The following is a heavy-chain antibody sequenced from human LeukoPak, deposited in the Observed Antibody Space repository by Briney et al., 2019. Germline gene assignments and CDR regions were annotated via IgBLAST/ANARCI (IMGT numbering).Heavy chain of an antibody. V-gene: IGHV1-8*03. CDR2: VNPRSGDA. Sequence: GASVKVSCKASGGTFSSYNINWLRQATGQGLEWMGWVNPRSGDAGYLQKFQGRLTITRDSSIDTAYMDLSGLNSEDTAVYYCARGVPLGYYTYGVCYPPYYFDYWGQGTLVTASS. D-gene: IGHD2-8*01. J-gene: IGHJ4*02. CDR3: ARGVPLGYYTYGVCYPPYYFDY. CDR1: GGTFSSYN.